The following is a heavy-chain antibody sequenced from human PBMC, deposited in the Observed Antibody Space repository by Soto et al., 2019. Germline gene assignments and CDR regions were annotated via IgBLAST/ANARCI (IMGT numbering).Heavy chain of an antibody. CDR3: AKMVQGRRITIFGVASGFGY. V-gene: IGHV3-23*01. D-gene: IGHD3-3*01. Sequence: GGSLRLSCAASGFTFSSYAMSWVRQAPGKGLEWVSAISGSGGSTYYADSVKGRFTISRDNSKNTLYLQMNSLRAEDTAVYYCAKMVQGRRITIFGVASGFGYWGQGTLVTVSS. J-gene: IGHJ4*02. CDR2: ISGSGGST. CDR1: GFTFSSYA.